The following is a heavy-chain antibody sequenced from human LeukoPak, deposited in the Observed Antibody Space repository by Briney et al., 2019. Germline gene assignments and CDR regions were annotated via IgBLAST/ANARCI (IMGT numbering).Heavy chain of an antibody. V-gene: IGHV1-69*04. Sequence: SVKVSCKASGGTFSSYAISWVRQAPGQGLEWMGRIIPILGIANYAQKFQGRVTITADKSTSTAYMELSSLRSEDTAVYYCARDAAVAIGYFDYWGQGTLVTVSS. J-gene: IGHJ4*02. CDR1: GGTFSSYA. CDR3: ARDAAVAIGYFDY. D-gene: IGHD6-13*01. CDR2: IIPILGIA.